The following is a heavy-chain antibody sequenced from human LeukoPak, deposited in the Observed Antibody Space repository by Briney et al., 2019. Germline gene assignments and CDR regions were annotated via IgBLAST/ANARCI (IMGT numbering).Heavy chain of an antibody. D-gene: IGHD2-15*01. CDR2: IYYSGST. Sequence: PSETLSLTCTVSGGSISSGDYYWSWIRQPPGKGLEWIGYIYYSGSTYYNPSLKSRVTISVDTSKNQFSLKLGSVTAADTAVYYCARGNGSGLYYFDYWGQGTLVTVSS. V-gene: IGHV4-30-4*01. CDR1: GGSISSGDYY. J-gene: IGHJ4*02. CDR3: ARGNGSGLYYFDY.